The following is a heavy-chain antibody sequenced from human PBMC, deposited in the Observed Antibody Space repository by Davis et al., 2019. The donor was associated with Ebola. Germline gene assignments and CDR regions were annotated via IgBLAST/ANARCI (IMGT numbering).Heavy chain of an antibody. J-gene: IGHJ5*02. CDR1: RCTFTSYA. D-gene: IGHD3-22*01. Sequence: SVPVSCKASRCTFTSYAISWVRQAPRQGLEWMGGIIPLFGTANYAQKFQDRVTITADESTSTSYMELNSLRSDDTAVYYCARGGGGDSSGFQSWFDPWGQGTLVTVSS. V-gene: IGHV1-69*13. CDR3: ARGGGGDSSGFQSWFDP. CDR2: IIPLFGTA.